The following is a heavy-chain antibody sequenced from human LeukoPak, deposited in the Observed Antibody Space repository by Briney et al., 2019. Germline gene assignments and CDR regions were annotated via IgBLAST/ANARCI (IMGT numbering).Heavy chain of an antibody. D-gene: IGHD3-16*01. CDR1: GFTFSSYG. Sequence: GRSLRLSCAASGFTFSSYGMHWVRQAPGKGLEWVAVIWYDGSNKYYADSVKGRFTISRDNSKNTLYLQMNSLRAEDTAVYYVVWEYIRSFNSWGQGTLVTVSS. CDR2: IWYDGSNK. V-gene: IGHV3-33*01. CDR3: VWEYIRSFNS. J-gene: IGHJ4*02.